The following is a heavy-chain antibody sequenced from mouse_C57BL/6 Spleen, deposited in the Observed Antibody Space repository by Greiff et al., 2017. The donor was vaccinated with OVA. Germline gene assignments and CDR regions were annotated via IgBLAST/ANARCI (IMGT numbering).Heavy chain of an antibody. J-gene: IGHJ3*01. CDR3: ARSHGSSYSTY. Sequence: EVQLQQSGPELVKPGASVKISCKASGYTFTDYYMNWVKQSPGKSLEWIGDINPNNGGTSYNQKFKGKATLTVAKSSSTAYMELRSLTSEDSAVYYCARSHGSSYSTYWGKGTLVTVSA. CDR1: GYTFTDYY. V-gene: IGHV1-26*01. D-gene: IGHD1-1*01. CDR2: INPNNGGT.